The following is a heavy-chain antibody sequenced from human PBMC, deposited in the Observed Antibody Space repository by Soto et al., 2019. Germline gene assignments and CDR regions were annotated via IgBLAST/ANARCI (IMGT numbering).Heavy chain of an antibody. CDR1: GYTFSNYG. Sequence: ASLKVSCKTSGYTFSNYGINWVRQAPGQGLEWMGWISAYNGNTNFAQKLQGRVPLTTDTSSTTAYMELRSLTSDDTAVYYCARDLVPGYTGYSDYWGQGTLVTVSS. CDR3: ARDLVPGYTGYSDY. J-gene: IGHJ4*02. CDR2: ISAYNGNT. D-gene: IGHD5-12*01. V-gene: IGHV1-18*01.